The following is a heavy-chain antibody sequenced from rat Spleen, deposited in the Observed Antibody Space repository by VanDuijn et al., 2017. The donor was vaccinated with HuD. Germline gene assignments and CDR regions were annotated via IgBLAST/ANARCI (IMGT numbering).Heavy chain of an antibody. D-gene: IGHD1-9*01. V-gene: IGHV5-25*01. Sequence: EVQLVESGGGLVQPGRSLKLSCAASGITFSNYYMAWVRQAPKKGLEWVATISTTGSNTYYLESVKGRFIISRDNAKSSLYLQMNSLKSEDTATYYWARLGDTHYGYNPLDAWGQGTSVTVSS. CDR1: GITFSNYY. CDR2: ISTTGSNT. CDR3: ARLGDTHYGYNPLDA. J-gene: IGHJ4*01.